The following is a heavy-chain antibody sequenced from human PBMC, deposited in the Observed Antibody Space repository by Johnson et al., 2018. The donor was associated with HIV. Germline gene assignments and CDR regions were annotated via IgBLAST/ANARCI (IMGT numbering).Heavy chain of an antibody. V-gene: IGHV3-7*01. J-gene: IGHJ3*02. D-gene: IGHD6-6*01. CDR1: GFTFSCYD. CDR3: AKVHIPARWSAAFDI. Sequence: VQLVESGGGAVQPGRSLRLSYAASGFTFSCYDMHWVRQAPGKGLEWMANVNQDGSEKYYVDSVKGRFTIFRDNSKNTLYLQMSSLRTEDTAVYYCAKVHIPARWSAAFDIWGRGTLVTVSS. CDR2: VNQDGSEK.